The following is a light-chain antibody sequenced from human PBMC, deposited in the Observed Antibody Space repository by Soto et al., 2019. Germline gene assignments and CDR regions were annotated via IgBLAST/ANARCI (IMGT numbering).Light chain of an antibody. Sequence: QPVLTQSPSASASLGASVKLTCTLSSGHSSYAIAWHQQQPEKGPRYLMKLDSDGSHTQGDAIPDRFSGSSSGAERYLTISRLQSEDEADYYCQTWGTGIHVVFGGGTKLTVL. CDR2: LDSDGSH. J-gene: IGLJ2*01. CDR3: QTWGTGIHVV. CDR1: SGHSSYA. V-gene: IGLV4-69*01.